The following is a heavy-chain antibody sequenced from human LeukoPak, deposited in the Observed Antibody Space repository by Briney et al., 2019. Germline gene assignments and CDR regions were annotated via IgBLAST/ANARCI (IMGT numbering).Heavy chain of an antibody. CDR2: ISGSGVT. J-gene: IGHJ6*02. CDR1: GFTFSTSA. D-gene: IGHD2-15*01. CDR3: ARAVRYCSGGSCYYYYGMDV. V-gene: IGHV3-23*01. Sequence: GGSLRLSCAASGFTFSTSAMTWVRQAPGKGLEWVSGISGSGVTDYADSVKGRFTISRDNSKNTLYLQMNSLRAEDTAVYYCARAVRYCSGGSCYYYYGMDVWGQGTTVTVSS.